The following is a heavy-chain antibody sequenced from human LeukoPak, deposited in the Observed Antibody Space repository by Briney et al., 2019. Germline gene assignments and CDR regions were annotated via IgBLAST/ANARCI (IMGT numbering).Heavy chain of an antibody. Sequence: GASVKVSCKASGYTFTSYAMNWVRQAPGQGLEWMGWINTNTGNPTYAQGFTGRFVFSLDTSVSTAYLQISSLNAEDTAVYYCASVYDFWSGYYTRIWYYGMDVWGQGTTVTVSS. CDR3: ASVYDFWSGYYTRIWYYGMDV. D-gene: IGHD3-3*01. V-gene: IGHV7-4-1*02. J-gene: IGHJ6*02. CDR1: GYTFTSYA. CDR2: INTNTGNP.